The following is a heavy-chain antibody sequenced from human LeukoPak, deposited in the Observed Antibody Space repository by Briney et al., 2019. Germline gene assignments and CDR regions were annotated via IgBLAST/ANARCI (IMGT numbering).Heavy chain of an antibody. CDR3: ARQWQQLVPPNY. Sequence: PSETLSLTCTVSGGSISSYYWSWIRQPAGKGLEWIGRMYISGSTNYNPSLKSRVTISVDTSKNQFSLKLSSVTAADTAVYYCARQWQQLVPPNYWGQGTLVTVSS. V-gene: IGHV4-4*07. J-gene: IGHJ4*02. D-gene: IGHD6-13*01. CDR2: MYISGST. CDR1: GGSISSYY.